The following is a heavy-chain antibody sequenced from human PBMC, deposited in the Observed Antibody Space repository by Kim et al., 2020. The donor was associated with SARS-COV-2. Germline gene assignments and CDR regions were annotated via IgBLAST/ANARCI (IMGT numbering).Heavy chain of an antibody. D-gene: IGHD1-1*01. Sequence: GGSLRLSCVASGFSFSSHALNWVRQAPGGGLQWVSAITGGGRVYYAESVKGRFTLSRDNYKKTVSLQMVSLRVDDTATYFCARKTGFGAGSRINFWGQGT. CDR1: GFSFSSHA. J-gene: IGHJ4*02. CDR3: ARKTGFGAGSRINF. CDR2: ITGGGRV. V-gene: IGHV3-23*01.